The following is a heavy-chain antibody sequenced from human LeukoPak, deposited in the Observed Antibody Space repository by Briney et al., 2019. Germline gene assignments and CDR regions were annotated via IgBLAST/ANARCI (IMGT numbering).Heavy chain of an antibody. V-gene: IGHV1-8*03. CDR2: MNPNSGNT. Sequence: ASVKVSCKASGYTFTSYDINWVRQATGQGLEWMEWMNPNSGNTGYAQKFQGRVTITRNTSISTAYMELSSLRSEDTAVYYCARGLVARKSRKQQLAQPYYYYYMAVWGKGTTVTVSS. CDR1: GYTFTSYD. D-gene: IGHD6-13*01. CDR3: ARGLVARKSRKQQLAQPYYYYYMAV. J-gene: IGHJ6*03.